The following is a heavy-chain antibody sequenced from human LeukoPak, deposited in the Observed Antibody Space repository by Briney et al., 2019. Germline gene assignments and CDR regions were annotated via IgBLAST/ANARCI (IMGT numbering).Heavy chain of an antibody. V-gene: IGHV3-23*01. CDR3: AKWGDFDVLTGYYVPDF. J-gene: IGHJ4*02. CDR2: ITGSGGNT. Sequence: GASLRLSCAASGFTFSNYAMSWVRQAPGKGLEWVSAITGSGGNTYYADSVKGRFTISRDNSKNTLYLQMNSLRDEDTAVYYCAKWGDFDVLTGYYVPDFWGQGTLVTVS. D-gene: IGHD3-9*01. CDR1: GFTFSNYA.